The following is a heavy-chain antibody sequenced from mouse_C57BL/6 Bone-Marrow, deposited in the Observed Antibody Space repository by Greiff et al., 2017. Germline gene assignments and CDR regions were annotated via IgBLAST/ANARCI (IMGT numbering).Heavy chain of an antibody. CDR3: VRPSYYYGSTFAY. V-gene: IGHV10-1*01. D-gene: IGHD1-1*01. CDR2: IRSKSNNYAT. Sequence: EVHLVESGGGLVQPKGSLKLSCAASGFSFNTYAMNWVRQAPGKGLEWVARIRSKSNNYATYYADSVKDRFTISRDDSESMLYLQMNNLKTEDTAMYYCVRPSYYYGSTFAYWGQGTLVTVSA. J-gene: IGHJ3*01. CDR1: GFSFNTYA.